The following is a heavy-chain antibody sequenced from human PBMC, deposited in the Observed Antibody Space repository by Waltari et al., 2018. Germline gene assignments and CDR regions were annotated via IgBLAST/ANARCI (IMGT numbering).Heavy chain of an antibody. D-gene: IGHD5-12*01. Sequence: EVQLVASGGGMVQPGESLRLSCAASGATFSSYTMNWVRQAPGKGLEWVSYISSSTTTYYADYVKGRFTISRDNAKNSLYLQMNSLRAEDTALYYCARGRDGYIQDVFDIWGQGTMVSVSS. V-gene: IGHV3-48*01. CDR2: ISSSTTT. J-gene: IGHJ3*02. CDR3: ARGRDGYIQDVFDI. CDR1: GATFSSYT.